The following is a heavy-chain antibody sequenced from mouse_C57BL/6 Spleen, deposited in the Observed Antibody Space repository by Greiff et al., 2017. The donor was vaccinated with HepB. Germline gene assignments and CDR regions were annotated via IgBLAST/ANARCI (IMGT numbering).Heavy chain of an antibody. V-gene: IGHV1-15*01. J-gene: IGHJ3*01. Sequence: VQVVESGAELVRPGASVTLSCKASGYTFTDYEMHWVKQTPVHGLEWIGAIDPETGGTAYNQKFKGKAILTADKSSSTAYMELRSLTSEDSAVYYCTRRAQGFAYWGQGTLVTVSA. CDR2: IDPETGGT. CDR1: GYTFTDYE. CDR3: TRRAQGFAY. D-gene: IGHD3-2*02.